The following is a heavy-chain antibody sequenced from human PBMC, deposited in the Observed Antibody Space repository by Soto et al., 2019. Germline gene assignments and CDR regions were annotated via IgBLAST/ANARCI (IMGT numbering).Heavy chain of an antibody. CDR2: IHRGGDT. V-gene: IGHV3-53*01. CDR3: ARGPAHGQIRFDP. CDR1: GFPVSINY. D-gene: IGHD4-17*01. J-gene: IGHJ5*02. Sequence: GGSLRLSCAASGFPVSINYMSWVRQSPGKGLEWVSSIHRGGDTFYADSVKGRFSFSRDNSKNTVYLQMNSLRVEDTAVYYCARGPAHGQIRFDPWGQGTLVTV.